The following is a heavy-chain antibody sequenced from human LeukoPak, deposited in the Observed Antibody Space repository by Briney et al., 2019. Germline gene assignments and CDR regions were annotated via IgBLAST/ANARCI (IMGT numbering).Heavy chain of an antibody. CDR1: GFTFSTYS. V-gene: IGHV3-21*01. D-gene: IGHD7-27*01. CDR2: ISTTSGYI. CDR3: ARDSGAGGYFYYYYMDV. Sequence: KPGGSLRLSCAASGFTFSTYSMNWVRQAPGKGLEWVSSISTTSGYIYYADSVRGRFTISRDNARNSLYLQINSLRPEDTAVYYCARDSGAGGYFYYYYMDVWGKGTTVTVS. J-gene: IGHJ6*03.